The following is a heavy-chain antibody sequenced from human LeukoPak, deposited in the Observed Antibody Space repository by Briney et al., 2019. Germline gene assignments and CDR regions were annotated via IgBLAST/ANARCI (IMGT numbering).Heavy chain of an antibody. J-gene: IGHJ4*02. CDR3: AKALFPGSTPVAD. V-gene: IGHV3-23*01. D-gene: IGHD6-19*01. CDR1: GFTFSSYG. Sequence: TGGSLRLSCAASGFTFSSYGMSWVRQAPGKGLEWVSAISGSGGSTYYADSVKGRFTISRDNSKNTLYLQTNSLRAEDTAVYYCAKALFPGSTPVADWGQGTLVTVSS. CDR2: ISGSGGST.